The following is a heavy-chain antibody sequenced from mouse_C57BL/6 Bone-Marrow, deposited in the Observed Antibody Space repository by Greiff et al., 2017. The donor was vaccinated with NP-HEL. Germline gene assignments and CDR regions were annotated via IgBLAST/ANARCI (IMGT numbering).Heavy chain of an antibody. CDR1: GYTFTSYW. V-gene: IGHV1-50*01. D-gene: IGHD1-1*01. Sequence: QVQLQQPGAELVKPGASVKLSCKASGYTFTSYWMQWVKQRPGQGLEWIGEIDPSDSYTNYNQKFKGKATLTVDTSSSTAYMQLSSLTSEDSAVYYCARSDFTTVVARYFDVWGTGTTVTVSS. CDR3: ARSDFTTVVARYFDV. J-gene: IGHJ1*03. CDR2: IDPSDSYT.